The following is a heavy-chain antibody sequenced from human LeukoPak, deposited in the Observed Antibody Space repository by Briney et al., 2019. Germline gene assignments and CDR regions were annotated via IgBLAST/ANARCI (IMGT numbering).Heavy chain of an antibody. Sequence: PGESLRLSYAASGFTFSTYSMNWVRQAPGKRLEWVSYISSSSSDIYYADSVKGRFTVSRDNAKNSLYLQMNSLRDEDTAVYYCARVPVSGAVAGTFDYWGQGTLVTVSS. CDR1: GFTFSTYS. CDR2: ISSSSSDI. J-gene: IGHJ4*02. D-gene: IGHD6-19*01. V-gene: IGHV3-48*02. CDR3: ARVPVSGAVAGTFDY.